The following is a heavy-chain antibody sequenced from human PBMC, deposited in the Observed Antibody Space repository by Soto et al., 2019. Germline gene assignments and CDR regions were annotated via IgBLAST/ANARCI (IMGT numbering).Heavy chain of an antibody. CDR2: ITPIFGRA. V-gene: IGHV1-69*13. J-gene: IGHJ6*02. Sequence: SVKVSCKASGGTFSSYAISWVRQAPGQGLEWMGGITPIFGRANYAQKFQGRVTITADESTSTAYMELSSLRSEDTAVYFCAREYKWNDVRYGMDVWGQGTTVTVSS. CDR3: AREYKWNDVRYGMDV. CDR1: GGTFSSYA. D-gene: IGHD1-20*01.